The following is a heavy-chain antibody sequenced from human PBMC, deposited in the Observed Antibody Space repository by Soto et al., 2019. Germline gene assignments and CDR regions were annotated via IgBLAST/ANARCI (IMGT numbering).Heavy chain of an antibody. CDR1: GFTFSSYA. CDR3: ARVHRYGTGLDYFDH. V-gene: IGHV3-30-3*01. J-gene: IGHJ4*02. D-gene: IGHD5-18*01. Sequence: PGGSLRLSCAASGFTFSSYAMHWIRQAPGKGLEWVAVISYDGSNQYYADSVKGRFTISRDISKNTLYLQMNSLRAEDTAVYYCARVHRYGTGLDYFDHWGQGTLVTVSS. CDR2: ISYDGSNQ.